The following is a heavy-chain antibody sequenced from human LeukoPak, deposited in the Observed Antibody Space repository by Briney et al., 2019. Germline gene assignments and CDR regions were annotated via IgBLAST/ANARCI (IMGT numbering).Heavy chain of an antibody. Sequence: GGSLRLSCAASGFTFSSYAMSWVRLAPAKGLEWVSALSDSGAYTYYADSVKGRFTISRDNSKNTLYLQMNSLRAEDTAVYYCARGYCTGTSCYQRNWFDPWGQGSLVTVSS. J-gene: IGHJ5*02. V-gene: IGHV3-23*01. CDR1: GFTFSSYA. CDR2: LSDSGAYT. CDR3: ARGYCTGTSCYQRNWFDP. D-gene: IGHD2-2*01.